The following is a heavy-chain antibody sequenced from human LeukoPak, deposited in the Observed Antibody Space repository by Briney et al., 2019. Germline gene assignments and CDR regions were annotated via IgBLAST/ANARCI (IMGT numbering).Heavy chain of an antibody. CDR1: GGTFSSYA. CDR2: IIPIFGTA. V-gene: IGHV1-69*06. Sequence: SVKVSCKAFGGTFSSYAISWVRQAPGQGLEWMGGIIPIFGTANYAQKFQGRVTITADKSTSTAYMELSSLRSEDTAVYYCARVGDDCSSTSCTTYNWFDPWGQGTLVTVSS. J-gene: IGHJ5*02. CDR3: ARVGDDCSSTSCTTYNWFDP. D-gene: IGHD2-2*01.